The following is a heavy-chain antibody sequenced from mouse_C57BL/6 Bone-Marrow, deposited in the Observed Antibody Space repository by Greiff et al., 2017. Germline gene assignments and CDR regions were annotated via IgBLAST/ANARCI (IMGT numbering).Heavy chain of an antibody. Sequence: EVQLVESGPGLVKPSQSLSLTCSVTGYSITSGYYWNWIRQFPGNKLEWMGYISYDGSNNYNPSLKNRISITRDTSKNQFFLTLNSVTTEDTATYYCARAWFAYWGQGTLVTVSA. CDR2: ISYDGSN. J-gene: IGHJ3*01. CDR3: ARAWFAY. V-gene: IGHV3-6*01. CDR1: GYSITSGYY.